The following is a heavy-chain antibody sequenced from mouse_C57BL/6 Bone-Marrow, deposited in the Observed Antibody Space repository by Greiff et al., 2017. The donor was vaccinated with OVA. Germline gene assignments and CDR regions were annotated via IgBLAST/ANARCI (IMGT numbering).Heavy chain of an antibody. V-gene: IGHV1-50*01. J-gene: IGHJ1*03. CDR2: IDPSDSYT. D-gene: IGHD2-3*01. Sequence: QVQLQQPGAELVKPGASVKLSCKASGYTFTSYWMQWVKQRPGQGLEWIGEIDPSDSYTNYNQKFKGKATLTVDTSSSTAYMQLSSLTSEDSAVYYCARRGGWSCDGYWYFDVWGTGTTVTVSS. CDR3: ARRGGWSCDGYWYFDV. CDR1: GYTFTSYW.